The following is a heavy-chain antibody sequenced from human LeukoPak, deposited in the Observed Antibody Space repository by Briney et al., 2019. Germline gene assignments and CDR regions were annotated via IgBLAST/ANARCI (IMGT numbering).Heavy chain of an antibody. CDR1: RYTFTSYG. J-gene: IGHJ2*01. D-gene: IGHD3-16*01. CDR2: VNPHTGDA. CDR3: ARDMNWRASIWYFDL. Sequence: GASVKVSCKASRYTFTSYGISWVRQAPGQGLEWLGWVNPHTGDADSAQRFQGRVTMTRDTSINTAYMELSGLTSDDTAVYYCARDMNWRASIWYFDLWGRGTLVTVSS. V-gene: IGHV1-2*02.